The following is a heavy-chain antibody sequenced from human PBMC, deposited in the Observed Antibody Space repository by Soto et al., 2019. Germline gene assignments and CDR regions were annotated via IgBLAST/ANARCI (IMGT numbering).Heavy chain of an antibody. CDR3: TTDPNGDYLGAFDN. V-gene: IGHV3-23*01. Sequence: EVQLLESGGGLVPPGGSLRLSCAASRSTLSRYAMTWVRQGPGKGLEWVSSITGSGAGTYYADSVKGRFTISRDNSKNTLYLQLNILRAEDTAVYYCTTDPNGDYLGAFDNWGQGTMVTVSS. CDR1: RSTLSRYA. J-gene: IGHJ3*02. CDR2: ITGSGAGT. D-gene: IGHD4-17*01.